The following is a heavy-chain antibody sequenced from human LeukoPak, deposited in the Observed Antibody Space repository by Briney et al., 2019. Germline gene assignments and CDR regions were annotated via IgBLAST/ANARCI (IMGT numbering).Heavy chain of an antibody. V-gene: IGHV1-2*02. D-gene: IGHD4-11*01. Sequence: ASVKVSCKASGYTFTGYYMHWVRQAPGQGLEWMGWINPNSGGTNYAQKFQGRVTMTRDTSISTAYMELSRLRSEDTAIYYCARDPTNSDSEGWFDPWGQGTPVTVSS. CDR1: GYTFTGYY. CDR3: ARDPTNSDSEGWFDP. CDR2: INPNSGGT. J-gene: IGHJ5*02.